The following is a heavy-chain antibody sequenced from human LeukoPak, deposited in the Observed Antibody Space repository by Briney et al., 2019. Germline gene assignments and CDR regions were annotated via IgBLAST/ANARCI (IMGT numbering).Heavy chain of an antibody. V-gene: IGHV3-66*01. D-gene: IGHD5-18*01. CDR1: GFTATSNY. CDR3: ARDQYSYAHAAH. CDR2: IYSGGTT. Sequence: GGSLRLSCAASGFTATSNYMSGVRQAPGKGLEWVSVIYSGGTTYYADSVKGRFTISRDNSKNTLHLQMNSLRAEDTAVYYCARDQYSYAHAAHWGQGTLVTVSS. J-gene: IGHJ4*02.